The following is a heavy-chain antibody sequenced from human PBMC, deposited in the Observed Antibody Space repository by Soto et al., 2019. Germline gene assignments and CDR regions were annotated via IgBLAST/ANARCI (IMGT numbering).Heavy chain of an antibody. J-gene: IGHJ2*01. V-gene: IGHV3-48*02. Sequence: EVQLVESGGGLVQPGGSLRLSCAASGFTFSSYSMHWVRQAPGKGLEWVSYISSSSSTIDYADSVKGRFTITRDNAKNSLHLQMNSLRDEDKAVYYCARDPGALGWYFDLWGRGTLVTVSS. CDR2: ISSSSSTI. D-gene: IGHD1-26*01. CDR1: GFTFSSYS. CDR3: ARDPGALGWYFDL.